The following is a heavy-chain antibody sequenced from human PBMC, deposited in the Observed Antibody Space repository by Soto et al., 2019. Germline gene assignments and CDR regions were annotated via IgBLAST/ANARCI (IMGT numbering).Heavy chain of an antibody. Sequence: EVQLLESGGGLVQPGGSLRLSCAASGFIFRSYAMSWVRQAPGTGLEWVSAISDNGDTTYYVDSVKGRFTISRDNSKYMQYLQMNSLRAEDTALYYCAKGGTVGTSWGQGTLFTVSS. CDR1: GFIFRSYA. V-gene: IGHV3-23*01. J-gene: IGHJ5*02. D-gene: IGHD1-1*01. CDR3: AKGGTVGTS. CDR2: ISDNGDTT.